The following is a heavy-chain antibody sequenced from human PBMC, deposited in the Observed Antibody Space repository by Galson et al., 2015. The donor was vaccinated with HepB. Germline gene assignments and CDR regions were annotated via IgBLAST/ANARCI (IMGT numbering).Heavy chain of an antibody. CDR1: GYTFTGYY. CDR2: INPNSGGT. Sequence: SVKVSCKASGYTFTGYYMHWVRQAPGQGLEWMGWINPNSGGTNYAQKFQGWVTMTRDTSISTAYMELSRLRSDDTAVYYCARESSGGSELELPDAFDIWGQGTMVTVSS. J-gene: IGHJ3*02. D-gene: IGHD1-7*01. CDR3: ARESSGGSELELPDAFDI. V-gene: IGHV1-2*04.